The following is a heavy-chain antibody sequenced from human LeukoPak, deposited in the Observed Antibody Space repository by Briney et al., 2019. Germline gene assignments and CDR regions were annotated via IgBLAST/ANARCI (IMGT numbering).Heavy chain of an antibody. CDR1: GGLISSYY. CDR2: IYYSGST. J-gene: IGHJ5*02. CDR3: ARGRPSSGYSSSWYPFHWFDP. V-gene: IGHV4-59*01. Sequence: SETLSLTCTVSGGLISSYYWSWIRQRPGKGLEWIGYIYYSGSTNYNPSLKSRVTISVDTSKNQFSLKLSSVTAADTAVYYCARGRPSSGYSSSWYPFHWFDPWGQGTLVTVSS. D-gene: IGHD6-13*01.